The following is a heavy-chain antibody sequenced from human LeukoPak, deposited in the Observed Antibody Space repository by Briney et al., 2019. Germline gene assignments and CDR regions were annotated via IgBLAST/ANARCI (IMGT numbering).Heavy chain of an antibody. Sequence: PGGSLRLSCEASGFTFSAYAMTWVRQAPGKGLEWVSYISSSSSYTNYADSVKGRFTISRDNAKNSLYLQMNSLRAEDTAVYYCARVARYSGSYYSAFDIWGQGTMVTVSS. J-gene: IGHJ3*02. CDR2: ISSSSSYT. CDR1: GFTFSAYA. D-gene: IGHD1-26*01. CDR3: ARVARYSGSYYSAFDI. V-gene: IGHV3-11*05.